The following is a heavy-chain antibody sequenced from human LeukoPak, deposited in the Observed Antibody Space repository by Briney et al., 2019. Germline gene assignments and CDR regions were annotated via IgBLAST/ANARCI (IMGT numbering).Heavy chain of an antibody. Sequence: ASVKVSCKASGYTFTGYYMHWVRQAPGQGLEWMGWINPNSGGTNYAQKFQGRVTMTRDTSISTAYMELSRLRSDDTAVYYCARGGGMFYGSGSYPFYYYYYYMDVWGKGTTVTVSS. D-gene: IGHD3-10*01. CDR2: INPNSGGT. CDR3: ARGGGMFYGSGSYPFYYYYYYMDV. CDR1: GYTFTGYY. V-gene: IGHV1-2*02. J-gene: IGHJ6*03.